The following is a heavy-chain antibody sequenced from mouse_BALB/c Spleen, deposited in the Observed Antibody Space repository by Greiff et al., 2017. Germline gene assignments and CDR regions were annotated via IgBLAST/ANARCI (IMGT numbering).Heavy chain of an antibody. V-gene: IGHV5-6*01. D-gene: IGHD2-1*01. CDR2: ISSGGSYT. Sequence: EVQVVESGGGLVKPGGSLKLSCAASGFTFSSYGMSWVRHTPDKRLEWVATISSGGSYTYYPDSVKGRFTISRDNAKNTLYLQMSSLKSEDTAMYYCARIYYGNYDAMDYWGQGTSVTVSS. CDR1: GFTFSSYG. J-gene: IGHJ4*01. CDR3: ARIYYGNYDAMDY.